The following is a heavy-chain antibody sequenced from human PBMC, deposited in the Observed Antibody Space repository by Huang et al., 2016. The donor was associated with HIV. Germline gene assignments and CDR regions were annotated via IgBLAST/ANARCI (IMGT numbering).Heavy chain of an antibody. CDR2: INPLGSP. J-gene: IGHJ5*02. Sequence: QVHLQQWGAGLLKSAETLSLTCAVYGGSLSGYYWSWLRQTPGKGLEWIGEINPLGSPNYNPSLKSRVSRSMDGSKKQFSLKLRSISDADTAVYFCARDATKNPRGWFDPWGQGTLVTVSS. D-gene: IGHD3-10*01. CDR3: ARDATKNPRGWFDP. CDR1: GGSLSGYY. V-gene: IGHV4-34*02.